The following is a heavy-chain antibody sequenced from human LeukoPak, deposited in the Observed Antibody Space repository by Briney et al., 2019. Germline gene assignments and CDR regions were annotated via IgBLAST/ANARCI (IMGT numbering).Heavy chain of an antibody. V-gene: IGHV3-30*02. J-gene: IGHJ4*02. CDR2: IRYDGSNQ. Sequence: GGSLRLSCAASGFTFSSYGMHWVRQAPGKGLEWVAFIRYDGSNQYYADSVKGRFTISRDNSKNTLYLQMNSLRAEDTAVYYCAKDMRELQTFDYWGQGTLVTVSS. CDR3: AKDMRELQTFDY. D-gene: IGHD1-26*01. CDR1: GFTFSSYG.